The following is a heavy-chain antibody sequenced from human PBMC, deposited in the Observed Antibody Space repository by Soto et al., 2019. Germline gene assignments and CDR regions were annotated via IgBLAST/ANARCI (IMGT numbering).Heavy chain of an antibody. V-gene: IGHV3-23*01. CDR1: GFTFSSYA. CDR3: VRDRGYTYGFDY. CDR2: ISGFGGST. D-gene: IGHD5-18*01. J-gene: IGHJ4*02. Sequence: SCAASGFTFSSYAMSWVRLAPGMGLEWVSAISGFGGSTYYANSVKGRFTISRDNSKNSLYLQMNSLRDEDTAVYYCVRDRGYTYGFDYWGQGTLVTVSS.